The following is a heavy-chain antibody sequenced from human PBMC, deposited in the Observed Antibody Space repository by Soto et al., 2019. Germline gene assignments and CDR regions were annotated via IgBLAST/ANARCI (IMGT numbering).Heavy chain of an antibody. CDR2: IYPVYSDT. D-gene: IGHD2-2*01. V-gene: IGHV5-51*01. CDR1: GCSFTSYW. CDR3: ARFLFNCSSTSCYQGRIPWFDP. J-gene: IGHJ5*02. Sequence: GESLTVSCTGSGCSFTSYWIGWVRQIPGKDLEWKGFIYPVYSDTRYSPSFQCQVTISADKSISTAYLQWSSLKASDTAMYYCARFLFNCSSTSCYQGRIPWFDPWGQGTLVTVSS.